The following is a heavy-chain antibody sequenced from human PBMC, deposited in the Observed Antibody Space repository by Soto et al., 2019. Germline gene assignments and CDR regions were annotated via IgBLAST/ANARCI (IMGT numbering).Heavy chain of an antibody. D-gene: IGHD1-26*01. J-gene: IGHJ5*02. CDR3: ARGYRTSWFDP. CDR2: INHSGST. Sequence: QVQLQQWGAGLLKPSETLSLTCAVYGGSFSGYYWSWIRQPPGKGLEWIGEINHSGSTNYNPSLKSGVTISVYTSKNQFSLKLSSVTAADSAVYCCARGYRTSWFDPWGQGTLVTVSS. CDR1: GGSFSGYY. V-gene: IGHV4-34*01.